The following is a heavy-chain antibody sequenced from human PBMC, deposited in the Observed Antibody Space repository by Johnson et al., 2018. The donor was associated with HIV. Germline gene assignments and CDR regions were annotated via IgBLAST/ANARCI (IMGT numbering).Heavy chain of an antibody. CDR2: ISWNSGSI. CDR3: AKGADYADYEGAFDI. Sequence: VQLVESGGGLVQPGRSLRLSCAASGFTFDDYAMHWVRQAPGKGLEWVSGISWNSGSIGYADSVKGRFTISRDNSKNTLYLQMNSLRVEDTAVYYCAKGADYADYEGAFDIWGQGTMVTVSS. CDR1: GFTFDDYA. J-gene: IGHJ3*02. V-gene: IGHV3-9*01. D-gene: IGHD4-17*01.